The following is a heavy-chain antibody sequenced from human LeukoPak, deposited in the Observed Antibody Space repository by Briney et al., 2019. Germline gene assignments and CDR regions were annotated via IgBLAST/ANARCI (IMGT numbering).Heavy chain of an antibody. CDR1: GGSFSDYY. CDR2: ISHSGTA. D-gene: IGHD3-22*01. CDR3: ARRLVDTSGYYYDDY. J-gene: IGHJ4*02. Sequence: PSETLSLTCAAYGGSFSDYYWSWIRQPPGKGLEWIGYISHSGTASYSPSVKSRVAISVHKSENQFSLTLSSVTAADTAVYYCARRLVDTSGYYYDDYWGQGILVTVSS. V-gene: IGHV4-59*08.